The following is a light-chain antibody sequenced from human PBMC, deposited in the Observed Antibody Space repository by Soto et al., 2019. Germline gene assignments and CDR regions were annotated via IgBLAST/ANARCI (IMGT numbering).Light chain of an antibody. CDR1: SSDVGGYNY. Sequence: QSVLTQPASVSASPGQSITISCTGTSSDVGGYNYVSWYQQYPGKVPKLIIFEVTHRPSGVSSRFSGSKSGDTASLTISGLQPEDEADYYCSSYTSSSSLVFGTGTKVTVL. CDR3: SSYTSSSSLV. V-gene: IGLV2-14*01. J-gene: IGLJ1*01. CDR2: EVT.